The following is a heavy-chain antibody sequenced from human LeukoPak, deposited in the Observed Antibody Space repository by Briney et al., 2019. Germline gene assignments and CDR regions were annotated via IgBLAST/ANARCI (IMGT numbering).Heavy chain of an antibody. J-gene: IGHJ4*02. Sequence: GESLKISCKDSGYSFTSYWIGWVRQMPGKGLEWMGIIYPGDSETRYSPSFQGQVTNSADKSINTAYRQWSSLTASDTAIYYCARRGEAMDPFDYWGQGTLVTVSS. CDR2: IYPGDSET. CDR1: GYSFTSYW. CDR3: ARRGEAMDPFDY. V-gene: IGHV5-51*01. D-gene: IGHD5-18*01.